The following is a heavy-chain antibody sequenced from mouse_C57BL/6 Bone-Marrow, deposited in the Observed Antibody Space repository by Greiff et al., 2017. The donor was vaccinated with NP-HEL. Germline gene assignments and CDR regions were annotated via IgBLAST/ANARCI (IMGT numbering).Heavy chain of an antibody. J-gene: IGHJ2*01. Sequence: QVQLKESGAELVRPGTSVKMSCKASGYTFTNYWIGWAKQRPGHGLEWIGDIYPGGGYTNYNEKFKGKATLTADNSSSTAYMQFSSLTSEDSAIYYCAVSTMVTEGDYFDYWGQGTTLTVAS. CDR1: GYTFTNYW. CDR3: AVSTMVTEGDYFDY. V-gene: IGHV1-63*01. CDR2: IYPGGGYT. D-gene: IGHD2-2*01.